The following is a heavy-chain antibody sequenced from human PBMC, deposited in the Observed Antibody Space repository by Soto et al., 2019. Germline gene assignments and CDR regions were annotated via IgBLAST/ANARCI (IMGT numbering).Heavy chain of an antibody. V-gene: IGHV3-73*01. CDR2: IRDRTNGYAT. J-gene: IGHJ3*02. D-gene: IGHD1-1*01. CDR1: GFSISGSG. CDR3: TRVDATGDRAFDI. Sequence: EVQLVESGGGLVQPGGSLRLSCAASGFSISGSGIHWVRQASGKGLEWVARIRDRTNGYATGFAASVQGRFSISRDDSKNTAFLQMNSLNAEDTAVYYCTRVDATGDRAFDICGQGTMVTVAS.